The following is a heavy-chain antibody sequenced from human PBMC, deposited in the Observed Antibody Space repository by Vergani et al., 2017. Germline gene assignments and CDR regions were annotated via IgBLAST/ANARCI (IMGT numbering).Heavy chain of an antibody. D-gene: IGHD3-10*01. J-gene: IGHJ6*03. CDR2: ISSSSSYI. CDR3: ARGGESYYYYYMDV. V-gene: IGHV3-21*01. CDR1: GFTFSSYS. Sequence: EVQLVESGGGLVKPGGSLRLSCEASGFTFSSYSMNWVRQAPGKGLEWVSSISSSSSYIYYADSVKGRFTISRDNAKNSLYLQMNSLRAEDTAVYYCARGGESYYYYYMDVWGKGTTVTVSS.